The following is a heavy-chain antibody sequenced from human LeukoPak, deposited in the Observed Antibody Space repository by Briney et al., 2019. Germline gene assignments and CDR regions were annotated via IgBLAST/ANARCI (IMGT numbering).Heavy chain of an antibody. J-gene: IGHJ6*03. CDR1: GFTFSSYA. D-gene: IGHD2-2*01. V-gene: IGHV3-30*04. CDR3: ARGREYQLLSKPYYYMDV. CDR2: ISYDGSNK. Sequence: PGGSLRLSCAASGFTFSSYAMHWVRQAPGKGLEWVAVISYDGSNKYYADSVKGRFTISRDNSKNTLYLQMNSLRAEDTAVYYCARGREYQLLSKPYYYMDVWGKGTTVTVSS.